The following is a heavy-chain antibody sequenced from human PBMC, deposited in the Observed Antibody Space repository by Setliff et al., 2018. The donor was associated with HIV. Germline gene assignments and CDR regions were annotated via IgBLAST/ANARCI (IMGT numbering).Heavy chain of an antibody. CDR1: GFTFSIHG. CDR2: IRNDGSDI. D-gene: IGHD3-3*02. J-gene: IGHJ4*02. CDR3: AREDPPADFHFWSGRLAD. V-gene: IGHV3-30*02. Sequence: GGSLRLSCAASGFTFSIHGMHWVRQAPGKGLEWVAFIRNDGSDINYADSVKGRFTISRDNSKYTLFLQMSSLKVEDTAVYYCAREDPPADFHFWSGRLADWGQGSLVTVSS.